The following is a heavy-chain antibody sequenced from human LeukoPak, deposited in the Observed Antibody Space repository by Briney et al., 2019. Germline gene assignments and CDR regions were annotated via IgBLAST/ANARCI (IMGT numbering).Heavy chain of an antibody. Sequence: GGSLRLSCAASGFTFSSCAMSWVRQAPGKGLEWVSAISGSGGSTFYADSVKGRFTISRDNSKNTLYLQMNSLRVEDTAVYYCAKSPVLTNLDYWGQGTLVTVSS. J-gene: IGHJ4*02. CDR1: GFTFSSCA. CDR2: ISGSGGST. D-gene: IGHD4/OR15-4a*01. V-gene: IGHV3-23*01. CDR3: AKSPVLTNLDY.